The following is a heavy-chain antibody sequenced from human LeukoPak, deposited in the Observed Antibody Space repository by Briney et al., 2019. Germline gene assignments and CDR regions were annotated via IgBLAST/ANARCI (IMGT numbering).Heavy chain of an antibody. CDR3: ARGPKSPGPHDRAFDI. D-gene: IGHD3-16*01. V-gene: IGHV3-48*03. CDR2: ISSSGSTI. CDR1: GFTFSSYE. J-gene: IGHJ3*02. Sequence: GGSLRLSCAASGFTFSSYEMNWVSQAPGKGLEWVSYISSSGSTIYYADSVKGRSTISRDNAKNSLYLQMNSLRAEDTAVYYCARGPKSPGPHDRAFDIWGQGTMVTVSS.